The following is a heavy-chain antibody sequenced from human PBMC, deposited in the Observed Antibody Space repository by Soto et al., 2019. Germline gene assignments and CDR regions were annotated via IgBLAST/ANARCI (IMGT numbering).Heavy chain of an antibody. Sequence: QVVLLQSGAEVKEPGSSVRVSCQVSGSTFNNFAFSWVRQAPGHGPEWMGGIVVDSNTAEYSQRFQDRVTMTADTSTDTLYRELGSLTLEDTAVYYCARAIKRWEVNYYFDFWGQGTLVTVSS. D-gene: IGHD1-26*01. CDR2: IVVDSNTA. CDR3: ARAIKRWEVNYYFDF. CDR1: GSTFNNFA. J-gene: IGHJ4*02. V-gene: IGHV1-69*06.